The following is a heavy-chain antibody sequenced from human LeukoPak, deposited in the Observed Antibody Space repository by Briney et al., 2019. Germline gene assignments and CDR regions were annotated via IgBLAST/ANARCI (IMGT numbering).Heavy chain of an antibody. V-gene: IGHV3-23*01. CDR2: ISAVVTST. D-gene: IGHD4-23*01. CDR1: GFSLSNYG. Sequence: PGGSLRLSCAASGFSLSNYGMTRIRQAPGKGLEWVSAISAVVTSTYYSDSVKGRFTISRDNSKNTLYLQMNSLRVDDTAVYYCAKDSPVATYWGQGTLVTVSS. J-gene: IGHJ4*02. CDR3: AKDSPVATY.